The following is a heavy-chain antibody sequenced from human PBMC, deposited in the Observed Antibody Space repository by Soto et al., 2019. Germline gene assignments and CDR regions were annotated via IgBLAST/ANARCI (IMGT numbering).Heavy chain of an antibody. J-gene: IGHJ4*02. V-gene: IGHV3-53*01. CDR3: ARGIAAAGSHHFDY. CDR1: GFTVSSNY. CDR2: IYSGGNT. D-gene: IGHD6-13*01. Sequence: GGSLRLSCAASGFTVSSNYMSWVRQAPGKGLEWVSVIYSGGNTYYADSVKGRFTISRDNSKNTLYLQMNSLRAEDTAVYYCARGIAAAGSHHFDYWGQGTLVTVSS.